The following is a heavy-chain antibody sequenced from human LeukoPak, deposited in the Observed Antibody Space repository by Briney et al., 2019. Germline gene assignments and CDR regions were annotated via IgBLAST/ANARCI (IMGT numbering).Heavy chain of an antibody. Sequence: PGGSLRLSCAASGFTFSSYSMNWVRQAPGKGLEWVSSITSSSSYIYYADSVKGRFTISRDNAKNSLYLQMNCLRAEDTAVYYCARDRLERHFYYYGMDVWGQGTTVTVSS. V-gene: IGHV3-21*01. D-gene: IGHD1-1*01. CDR3: ARDRLERHFYYYGMDV. CDR1: GFTFSSYS. CDR2: ITSSSSYI. J-gene: IGHJ6*02.